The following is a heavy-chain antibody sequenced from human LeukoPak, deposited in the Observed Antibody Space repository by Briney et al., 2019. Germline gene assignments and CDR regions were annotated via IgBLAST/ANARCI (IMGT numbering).Heavy chain of an antibody. D-gene: IGHD6-13*01. J-gene: IGHJ4*02. Sequence: GRSLRLSCAASGFTFSSYGMHWVRQAPGKGLEWVAVISYDGSNKYYADSVKGRFTISRDNSKNTLYLQMNSLRADDTAVYYCVRARISAGGAGFDYWGQGTLVTVSS. CDR3: VRARISAGGAGFDY. CDR1: GFTFSSYG. V-gene: IGHV3-30*03. CDR2: ISYDGSNK.